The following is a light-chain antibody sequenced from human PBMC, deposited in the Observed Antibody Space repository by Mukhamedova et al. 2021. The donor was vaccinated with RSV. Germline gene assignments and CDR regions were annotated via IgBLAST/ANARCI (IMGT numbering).Light chain of an antibody. CDR3: QQYVNLVT. J-gene: IGKJ4*01. V-gene: IGKV1-33*01. CDR2: GAS. Sequence: WYQRRVHGQAPKVLIYGASNLETGVPSRFSGSGSGTDFTFTISSLQPEDIATYYCQQYVNLVTFGGGTKVEIK.